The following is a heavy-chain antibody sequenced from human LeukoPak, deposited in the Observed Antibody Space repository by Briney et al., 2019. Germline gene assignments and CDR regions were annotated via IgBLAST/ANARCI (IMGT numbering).Heavy chain of an antibody. D-gene: IGHD5-18*01. CDR2: INAGNGNT. Sequence: ASVKVSCKASGFTFTTYTIHWVRQAPGQRLEWMGWINAGNGNTKYSQKFQDRVTITRDTSASTAYMGLSSLRSEDTAVYYCASDGWVTTYYFDYWGQGTLVTVSS. CDR3: ASDGWVTTYYFDY. CDR1: GFTFTTYT. J-gene: IGHJ4*02. V-gene: IGHV1-3*01.